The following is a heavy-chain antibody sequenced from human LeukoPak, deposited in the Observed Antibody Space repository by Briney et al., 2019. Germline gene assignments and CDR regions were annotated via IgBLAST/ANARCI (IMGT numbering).Heavy chain of an antibody. CDR3: ARSLVHIYYFDY. CDR1: GVTFSSYA. CDR2: IIPIFGTA. J-gene: IGHJ4*02. V-gene: IGHV1-69*13. D-gene: IGHD1-1*01. Sequence: SVKVSCKASGVTFSSYAISWVRQAPGQGLEWMGGIIPIFGTANYAQKFQGRVTITADESTSTAYMELSSLRSEDTAVYYCARSLVHIYYFDYWGQGTLVTVSS.